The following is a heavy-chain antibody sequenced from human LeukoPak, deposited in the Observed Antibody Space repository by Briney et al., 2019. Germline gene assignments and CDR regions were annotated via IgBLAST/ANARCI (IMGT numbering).Heavy chain of an antibody. D-gene: IGHD3-3*01. J-gene: IGHJ4*02. Sequence: SVKVSXKASGGTFSSYAISWVRQAPGQGLEWMGRIIPIFGTANYAQKFQGRVTITTDESTSTAYMELSSLRSEDTAVYYCARDLYDFWSGLDYWGQGTLVTVSS. CDR3: ARDLYDFWSGLDY. CDR1: GGTFSSYA. CDR2: IIPIFGTA. V-gene: IGHV1-69*05.